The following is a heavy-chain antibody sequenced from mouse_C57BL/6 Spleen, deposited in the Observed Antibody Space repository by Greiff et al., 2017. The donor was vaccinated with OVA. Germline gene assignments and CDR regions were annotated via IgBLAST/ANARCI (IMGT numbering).Heavy chain of an antibody. J-gene: IGHJ3*01. CDR1: GFTFSDAW. Sequence: EVQLQQSGGGLVQPGGSMKLSCAASGFTFSDAWMDWVRQSPEKGLEWVAEIRNKANNHATYYAESVKGRFTISRDDSKSSVYLQMNSLRAEDTGIYYCTTSYDGYYPFAYWGQGTLVTVSA. CDR2: IRNKANNHAT. D-gene: IGHD2-3*01. V-gene: IGHV6-6*01. CDR3: TTSYDGYYPFAY.